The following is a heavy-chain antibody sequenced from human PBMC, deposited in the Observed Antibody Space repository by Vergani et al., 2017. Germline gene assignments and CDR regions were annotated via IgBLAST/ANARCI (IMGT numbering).Heavy chain of an antibody. J-gene: IGHJ4*02. CDR3: ARGVIPKTFSSSWNYFDY. CDR1: GGSISSSSYY. V-gene: IGHV4-39*01. Sequence: QLQLQESGPGLVKPSETLSLTCTVSGGSISSSSYYWGWIRQPPGKGLEWIGSIYYSGSTHYNPSLKSRVTISVDTSKNQFSLKLSSVTAADTAGYYCARGVIPKTFSSSWNYFDYWGQGTLVTVSS. D-gene: IGHD6-13*01. CDR2: IYYSGST.